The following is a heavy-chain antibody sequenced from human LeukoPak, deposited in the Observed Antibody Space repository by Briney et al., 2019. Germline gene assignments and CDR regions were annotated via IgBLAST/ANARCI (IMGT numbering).Heavy chain of an antibody. V-gene: IGHV1-2*02. CDR2: INPNSGGT. J-gene: IGHJ4*02. CDR1: XXTFTXXD. D-gene: IGHD6-6*01. CDR3: AVHSSSDHFDY. Sequence: VSCXXXXXTFTXXDMHXVRQAPGQGLEWMGWINPNSGGTNYAQKFQGRVTMTRDTSISTAYMELSRLRSDDTAVYYCAVHSSSDHFDYWGQGTLVTVSS.